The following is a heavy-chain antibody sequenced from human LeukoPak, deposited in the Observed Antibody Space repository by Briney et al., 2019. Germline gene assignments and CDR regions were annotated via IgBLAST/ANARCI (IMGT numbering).Heavy chain of an antibody. Sequence: AVTFSCKASGFSFSSYAISWVWEAPGPGLEWVGRSLPIFCAANYAQKFQGRVTITTDESTSTASMELSSLRSEDTAVYYCARDPQGYYGSGSQRPDYYYYMDVWGKGTTVTVSS. CDR3: ARDPQGYYGSGSQRPDYYYYMDV. J-gene: IGHJ6*03. CDR2: SLPIFCAA. D-gene: IGHD3-10*01. V-gene: IGHV1-69*05. CDR1: GFSFSSYA.